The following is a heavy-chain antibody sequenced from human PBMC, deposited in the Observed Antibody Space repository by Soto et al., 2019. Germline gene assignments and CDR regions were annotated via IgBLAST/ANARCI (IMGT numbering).Heavy chain of an antibody. D-gene: IGHD6-19*01. CDR3: ARVYRAVAGTDYYFGMDV. Sequence: PGGSLRLSCAASGFTFSDYYMSWIRQAPGKGLEWVSYISSSGSYIYYADSVKGRFTISRDNAKNSLYLQMNSLRAEDTAVYYCARVYRAVAGTDYYFGMDVWGQGTTVTVSS. J-gene: IGHJ6*02. V-gene: IGHV3-11*04. CDR1: GFTFSDYY. CDR2: ISSSGSYI.